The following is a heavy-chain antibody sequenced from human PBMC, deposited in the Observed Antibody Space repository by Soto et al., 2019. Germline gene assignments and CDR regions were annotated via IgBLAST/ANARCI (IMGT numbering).Heavy chain of an antibody. CDR1: GGSISSGDYS. V-gene: IGHV4-30-2*01. CDR2: IYHSGST. J-gene: IGHJ4*02. Sequence: QLQLQESGSGLVKPSQTLSLTCAVSGGSISSGDYSWSWIRQPPGKGREWIGYIYHSGSTYYSPSLMSRLTISVDRSKNQFSLKLSSATTADTAVYYCAGSGYYPNLFDYWGQGTLVTVSS. D-gene: IGHD3-22*01. CDR3: AGSGYYPNLFDY.